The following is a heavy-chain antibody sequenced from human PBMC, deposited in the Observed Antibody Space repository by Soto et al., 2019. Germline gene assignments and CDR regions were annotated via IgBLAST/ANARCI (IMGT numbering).Heavy chain of an antibody. CDR3: ARVPAAAGTRGYYYYYGMDV. Sequence: VASVKVSCKASGYTFTSYGISWVRQAPGQGLEWMGWISAYNGNTNYAQKLQGRVTMTTDTSTSTAYMELRSLRSDDTAVYYCARVPAAAGTRGYYYYYGMDVWGQGTTVTVSS. J-gene: IGHJ6*02. V-gene: IGHV1-18*04. CDR2: ISAYNGNT. D-gene: IGHD6-13*01. CDR1: GYTFTSYG.